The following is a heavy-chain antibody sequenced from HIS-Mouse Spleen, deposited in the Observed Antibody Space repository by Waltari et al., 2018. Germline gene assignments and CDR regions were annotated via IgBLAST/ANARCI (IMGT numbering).Heavy chain of an antibody. CDR2: IYYSGST. CDR1: GGPISSSSYY. J-gene: IGHJ4*02. CDR3: ARDRELYFDY. V-gene: IGHV4-39*07. D-gene: IGHD1-26*01. Sequence: QLQLQESGPGLVKPSETLSLTCTVSGGPISSSSYYWGWIRQPPGKGLEWIGSIYYSGSTYSNPSRNSRVTISVATSKNQFSRKLSSVTAADTAVYYCARDRELYFDYWGQGTLVTVSS.